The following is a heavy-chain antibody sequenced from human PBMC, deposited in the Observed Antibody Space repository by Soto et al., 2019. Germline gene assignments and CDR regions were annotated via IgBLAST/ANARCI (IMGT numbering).Heavy chain of an antibody. Sequence: EVQLVESGGGLVQPGGSLRLSCAASGFTFSSYWMHWVRQVPGKGLLWVSRIDEYGNTINYADSVKGRFTISRDKARNTLYLEMNSLRAEDTDLYYCARVHSGYDLLDYWGQGTLVTVSS. D-gene: IGHD5-12*01. J-gene: IGHJ4*02. CDR2: IDEYGNTI. CDR3: ARVHSGYDLLDY. V-gene: IGHV3-74*01. CDR1: GFTFSSYW.